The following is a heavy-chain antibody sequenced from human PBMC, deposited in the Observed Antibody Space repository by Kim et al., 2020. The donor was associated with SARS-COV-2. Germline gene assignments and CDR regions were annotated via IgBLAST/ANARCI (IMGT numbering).Heavy chain of an antibody. V-gene: IGHV3-21*01. CDR1: GFTFSSYD. J-gene: IGHJ6*02. CDR2: ISSSSSYI. Sequence: GGSLRLSCAASGFTFSSYDMNWVRQAPGKGLEWVSSISSSSSYIYYADSVKGRFTISRDNAKNSLYLQMISLRAEDTAVYYCARDGTLRLGELSLTYYYYGTDVWGQGTTVTVSS. CDR3: ARDGTLRLGELSLTYYYYGTDV. D-gene: IGHD3-16*02.